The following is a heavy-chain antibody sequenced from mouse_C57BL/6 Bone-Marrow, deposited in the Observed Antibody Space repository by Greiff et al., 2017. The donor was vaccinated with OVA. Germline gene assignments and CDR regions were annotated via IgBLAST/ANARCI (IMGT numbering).Heavy chain of an antibody. V-gene: IGHV5-9*01. CDR2: ISGGGGNT. CDR1: GFTFSSYT. J-gene: IGHJ3*01. D-gene: IGHD6-1*01. CDR3: ARHGELAATGFAY. Sequence: DVQLVESGGGLVKPGGSLKLSCAASGFTFSSYTMSWVRQTPEKRLEWVATISGGGGNTYYPASVTGRFTISRDNAKNTLYLQMSRLRSEETALYYGARHGELAATGFAYWGQGTLVTVSA.